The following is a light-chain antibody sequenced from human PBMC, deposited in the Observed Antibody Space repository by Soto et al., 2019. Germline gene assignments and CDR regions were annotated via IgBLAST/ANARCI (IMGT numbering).Light chain of an antibody. J-gene: IGKJ1*01. V-gene: IGKV3-20*01. CDR1: QSVSSY. CDR3: QPYGSSRT. Sequence: EIVLTQSPGTLSLSPGERATLSCRTSQSVSSYLAWYQQKPGQAPRLLIYGASSRATGIPDRFSGSGSGTDFTLTINRLEPEDFAVYYCQPYGSSRTFGQGTKVEIK. CDR2: GAS.